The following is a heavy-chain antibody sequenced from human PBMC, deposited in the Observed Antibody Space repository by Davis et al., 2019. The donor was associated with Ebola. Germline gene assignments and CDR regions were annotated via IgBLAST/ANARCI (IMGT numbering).Heavy chain of an antibody. CDR1: GFTVSRKY. CDR3: AREGGTTDDPGKYYFDY. CDR2: LYTGDST. Sequence: PGGSLRLSCAASGFTVSRKYMSWVRQAPGKGLEWVSVLYTGDSTYYADSVKGRFTISRDNSKNTVYLQMNSLRAEDTAVYFCAREGGTTDDPGKYYFDYWGQGTLVTVSS. V-gene: IGHV3-53*01. D-gene: IGHD2/OR15-2a*01. J-gene: IGHJ4*02.